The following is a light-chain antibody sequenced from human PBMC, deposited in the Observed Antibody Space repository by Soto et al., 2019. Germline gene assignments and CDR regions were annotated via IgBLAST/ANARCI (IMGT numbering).Light chain of an antibody. Sequence: DIQMTQSQSSLSASVGDRVTITCQASHDISKDVIWYQQKPGRAPKLLIFDASVLEVGVPSRFSGSEWGTHFTFTISSLQPEDIATYYCQQYDNLPITFGQGTRLDIK. CDR2: DAS. CDR3: QQYDNLPIT. CDR1: HDISKD. V-gene: IGKV1-33*01. J-gene: IGKJ5*01.